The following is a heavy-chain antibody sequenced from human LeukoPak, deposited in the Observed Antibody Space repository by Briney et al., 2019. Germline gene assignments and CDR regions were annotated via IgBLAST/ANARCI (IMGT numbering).Heavy chain of an antibody. CDR3: ARDPSPLRESY. Sequence: PSETLSLTCTVSGYSISGGYYWGWVRQPPGRGLEWIASIYHSGTTNYNPSLKSRVTISIDTSKNQISLKLRSVTASDTAVYYCARDPSPLRESYWGQGTLVTVSS. D-gene: IGHD1-26*01. V-gene: IGHV4-38-2*02. J-gene: IGHJ4*02. CDR2: IYHSGTT. CDR1: GYSISGGYY.